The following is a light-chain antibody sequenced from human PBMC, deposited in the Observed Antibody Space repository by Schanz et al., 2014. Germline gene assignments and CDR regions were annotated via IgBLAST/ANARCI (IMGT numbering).Light chain of an antibody. CDR2: DAS. CDR3: QQSYRTPPWT. CDR1: QSISSW. V-gene: IGKV1-5*01. Sequence: DIQMTQSPSTLSASVGDRVTITCRASQSISSWLAWYQQKPGKAPKLLIYDASSLESGVPSRFSGSASGAEFTLTISSLQPDDFATYYCQQSYRTPPWTFGQGTKVDIK. J-gene: IGKJ1*01.